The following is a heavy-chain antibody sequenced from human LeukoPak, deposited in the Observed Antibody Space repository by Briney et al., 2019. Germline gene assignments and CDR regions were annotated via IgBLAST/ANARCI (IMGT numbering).Heavy chain of an antibody. J-gene: IGHJ4*02. CDR1: GFTFSSYG. V-gene: IGHV3-30*02. D-gene: IGHD6-13*01. CDR2: IRYDGSNK. Sequence: GGTLRLSCAASGFTFSSYGMHWVRQAPGKGLEWVAFIRYDGSNKYYADSVKGRFTISRDNSKNTLYLQMNSLRAEDTAVYYCAKDPFWYSSSWYYFDYWGQGTLVTVSS. CDR3: AKDPFWYSSSWYYFDY.